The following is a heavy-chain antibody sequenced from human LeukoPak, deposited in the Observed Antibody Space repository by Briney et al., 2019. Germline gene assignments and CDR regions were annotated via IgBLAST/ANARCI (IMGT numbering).Heavy chain of an antibody. CDR1: GGTLSGYY. J-gene: IGHJ5*02. Sequence: SENLSLTCGVYGGTLSGYYCSWIRQPPGKGLEWVGEINHSGSTNYNPSLKSRVTISVDTSKNQFSLKLSSVTAADTAVYYSARGRPNSLGYCSSTSCYGRWFDPWGQGTLVTVSS. V-gene: IGHV4-34*01. CDR3: ARGRPNSLGYCSSTSCYGRWFDP. CDR2: INHSGST. D-gene: IGHD2-2*01.